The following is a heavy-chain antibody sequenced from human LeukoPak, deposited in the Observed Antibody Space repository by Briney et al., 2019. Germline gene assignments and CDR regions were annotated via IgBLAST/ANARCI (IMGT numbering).Heavy chain of an antibody. CDR2: ISGTSSYM. CDR1: GFNFRDYS. Sequence: GGSLRLSCVAYGFNFRDYSMNWVRQAPGKGLDWVSGISGTSSYMYYGDSVKGRYTVSRDNAKNSLYLQMESLRVEDTAVYYCARDLHYYGSGPWGQGTLVTVSS. V-gene: IGHV3-21*01. D-gene: IGHD3-10*01. J-gene: IGHJ5*02. CDR3: ARDLHYYGSGP.